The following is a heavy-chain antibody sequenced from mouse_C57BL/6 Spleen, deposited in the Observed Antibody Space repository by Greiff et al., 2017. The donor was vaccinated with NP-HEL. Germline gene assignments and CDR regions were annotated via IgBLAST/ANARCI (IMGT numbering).Heavy chain of an antibody. Sequence: DVKLVESEGGLVQPGSSMKLSCTASGFTFSDYYMAWVRQVPEKGLEWVANINYDGSSTYYLDSLKSRFIISRDNAKNILYLQMSSLKSEDTATYYCARDGYYCAMDYWGQGTSVTVSS. CDR1: GFTFSDYY. CDR3: ARDGYYCAMDY. CDR2: INYDGSST. V-gene: IGHV5-16*01. J-gene: IGHJ4*01. D-gene: IGHD2-2*01.